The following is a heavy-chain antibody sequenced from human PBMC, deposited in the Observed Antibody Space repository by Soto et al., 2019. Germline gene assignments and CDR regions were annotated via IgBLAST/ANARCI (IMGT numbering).Heavy chain of an antibody. J-gene: IGHJ4*02. Sequence: EVQLVESGGGLVKPGGSLRLSCAASGITFSNAWMSWVRQAPGKGLEWVGRIESKTDGGTTDYAAPVKGRFTISRDDSKNTLYLQMNSLKTEDTAVYYCTTDPSSSGYWGQGTLVTVSS. D-gene: IGHD6-13*01. CDR2: IESKTDGGTT. CDR1: GITFSNAW. V-gene: IGHV3-15*04. CDR3: TTDPSSSGY.